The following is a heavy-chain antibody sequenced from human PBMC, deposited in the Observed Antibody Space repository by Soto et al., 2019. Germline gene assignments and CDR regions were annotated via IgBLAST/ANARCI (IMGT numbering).Heavy chain of an antibody. D-gene: IGHD3-10*01. CDR3: ARGWYYGSGSPFAP. Sequence: QVQLVQSGAEVKKPGASVKVSCKASGYTFTSYDINWVRQATGQGLEWMGWMNPNSGNTGYAQKFQGRVTMNRNTTIRTAYMELSSMSSEDKAVYYCARGWYYGSGSPFAPWGQGTLVTVSS. CDR2: MNPNSGNT. CDR1: GYTFTSYD. J-gene: IGHJ5*02. V-gene: IGHV1-8*01.